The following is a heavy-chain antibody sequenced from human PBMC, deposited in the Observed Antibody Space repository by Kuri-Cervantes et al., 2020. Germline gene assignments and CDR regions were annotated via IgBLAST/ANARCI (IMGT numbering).Heavy chain of an antibody. CDR1: GFTFSSYS. J-gene: IGHJ4*02. D-gene: IGHD3-10*01. CDR3: AKGSGSEIY. Sequence: GGSLRLSCAASGFTFSSYSMNWVRQAPGKGLEWVSLISWDGGSTYYADSVKGRFAISRDNAKSSLFLQMNSLRVEDTAMYYCAKGSGSEIYWGQGTLVTVSS. CDR2: ISWDGGST. V-gene: IGHV3-21*06.